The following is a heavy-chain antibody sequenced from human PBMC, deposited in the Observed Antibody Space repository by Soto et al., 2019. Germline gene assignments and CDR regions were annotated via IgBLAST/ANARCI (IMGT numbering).Heavy chain of an antibody. D-gene: IGHD2-8*01. CDR3: AKNGQPPYYYYGLDV. CDR2: ISTYNADT. Sequence: ASVKVSCKGSDYTFNNSTVNWVRQAPGQGLEWMGWISTYNADTNFAQKFQDRVVMTTDTSTTTAYMELRTLTPDDTALYYCAKNGQPPYYYYGLDVWGQGTTVTVSS. V-gene: IGHV1-18*01. J-gene: IGHJ6*02. CDR1: DYTFNNST.